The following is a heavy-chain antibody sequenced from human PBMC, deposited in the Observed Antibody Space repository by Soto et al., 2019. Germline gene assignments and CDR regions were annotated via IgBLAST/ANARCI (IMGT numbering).Heavy chain of an antibody. CDR1: GYTFTSYG. J-gene: IGHJ4*02. D-gene: IGHD3-9*01. CDR2: ISAYNGNT. Sequence: GASVKVSCKASGYTFTSYGISWVRQAPGQGLEWMGWISAYNGNTNYAQKLQGRVTMTTDTSTSTAYMELRSLRSDDTAVYYCARGPYYDILTCYYPRTHLYYFDYWGQGTLVPVSS. CDR3: ARGPYYDILTCYYPRTHLYYFDY. V-gene: IGHV1-18*01.